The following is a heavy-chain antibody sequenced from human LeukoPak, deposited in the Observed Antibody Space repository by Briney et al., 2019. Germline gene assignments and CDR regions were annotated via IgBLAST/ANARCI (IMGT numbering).Heavy chain of an antibody. CDR3: ARDLYSYGYGYFDY. J-gene: IGHJ4*02. V-gene: IGHV3-33*01. CDR2: IWYDGSNK. D-gene: IGHD5-18*01. Sequence: TGGSLRLSCAASGFTFSSYGMHGVRQAPGKGLEWVAVIWYDGSNKYYADSVKGRFTISRDNSKNTLYLQMNSLRAEDTAVYYCARDLYSYGYGYFDYWGQGTLVTVSS. CDR1: GFTFSSYG.